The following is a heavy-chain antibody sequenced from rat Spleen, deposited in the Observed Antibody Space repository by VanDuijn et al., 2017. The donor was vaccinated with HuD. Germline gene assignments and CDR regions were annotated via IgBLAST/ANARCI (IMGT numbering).Heavy chain of an antibody. CDR1: GFTFSNYY. Sequence: EVQLVESGGGLVQPGRSMKLSCAASGFTFSNYYIAWARHAPTKGLEWVASIRSSGGNTYYRDSVKGRFTISRDNAKSTLNLQMDSLRSEDTATYYCVRGQLGPFDYWGQGVMVTVSS. J-gene: IGHJ2*01. V-gene: IGHV5-25*01. CDR2: IRSSGGNT. D-gene: IGHD1-10*01. CDR3: VRGQLGPFDY.